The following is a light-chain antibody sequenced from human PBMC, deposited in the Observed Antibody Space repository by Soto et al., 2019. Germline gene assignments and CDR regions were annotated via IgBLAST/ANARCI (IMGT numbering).Light chain of an antibody. CDR2: GVS. CDR3: SSYTSSSTRHVV. CDR1: SSDVGGYNY. J-gene: IGLJ2*01. Sequence: QSALTQPASVSGSPGQSITISCTGTSSDVGGYNYVSWYQQHPGKAPKLMIYGVSNRPSGVSNRFSGSKSGNTASLTISGLQAEDEADYYCSSYTSSSTRHVVFGGGTKLTVL. V-gene: IGLV2-14*01.